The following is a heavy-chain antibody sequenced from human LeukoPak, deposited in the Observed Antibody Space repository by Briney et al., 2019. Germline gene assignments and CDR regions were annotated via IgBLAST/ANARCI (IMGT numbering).Heavy chain of an antibody. CDR2: ISAYNGNT. J-gene: IGHJ5*02. CDR1: GYTFTSYG. D-gene: IGHD3-22*01. V-gene: IGHV1-18*01. CDR3: ARLVYYDSSGCYYLWFDP. Sequence: GASVKVSCKASGYTFTSYGISWVRQAPGQGLEWMGWISAYNGNTNYAQKLQGRVTVTTDTSTSTAYMELRSLRSDDTAVYYCARLVYYDSSGCYYLWFDPWGQGTLVTVSS.